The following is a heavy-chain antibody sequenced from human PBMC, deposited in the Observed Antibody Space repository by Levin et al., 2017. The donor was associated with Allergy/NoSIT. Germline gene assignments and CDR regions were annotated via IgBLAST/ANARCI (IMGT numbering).Heavy chain of an antibody. J-gene: IGHJ4*02. Sequence: ASVKVSCKASGYTFTSYYMHWVRQAPGQGLEWMGIINPSGGSTSYAQKFQGRVTMTRDTSTSTVYMELSSLRSEDTAVYYCARDLGCSGGSCYSLVFDYWGQGTLVTVSS. CDR1: GYTFTSYY. D-gene: IGHD2-15*01. CDR2: INPSGGST. V-gene: IGHV1-46*01. CDR3: ARDLGCSGGSCYSLVFDY.